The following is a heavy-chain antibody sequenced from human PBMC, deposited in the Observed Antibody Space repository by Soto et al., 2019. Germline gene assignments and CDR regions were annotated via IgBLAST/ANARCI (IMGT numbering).Heavy chain of an antibody. Sequence: PSETLSLTCTVSGVSISSFYWSWIRQSPGKGLEWIGSIYDTGRTNYNPSLESRVTISVDRSKNQFSLKLTSVTAADRAVYYCARDRGGTFHLWAQGTLVTVS. V-gene: IGHV4-59*01. D-gene: IGHD1-26*01. CDR2: IYDTGRT. J-gene: IGHJ1*01. CDR1: GVSISSFY. CDR3: ARDRGGTFHL.